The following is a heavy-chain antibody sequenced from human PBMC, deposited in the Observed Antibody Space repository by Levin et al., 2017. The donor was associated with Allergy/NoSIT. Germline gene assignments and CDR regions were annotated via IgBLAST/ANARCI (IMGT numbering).Heavy chain of an antibody. V-gene: IGHV3-30*18. CDR2: ISHDGSDE. D-gene: IGHD2-15*01. Sequence: LSLTCAASGFMFSIFGMHWVRQAPGKGLEWVAVISHDGSDEYYTDSVKGRFSVSRDNSKNILYLQMNSLRAEDTAVYYCAKAFRSEAYWYYGMDVWGQGATATVSS. CDR3: AKAFRSEAYWYYGMDV. CDR1: GFMFSIFG. J-gene: IGHJ6*02.